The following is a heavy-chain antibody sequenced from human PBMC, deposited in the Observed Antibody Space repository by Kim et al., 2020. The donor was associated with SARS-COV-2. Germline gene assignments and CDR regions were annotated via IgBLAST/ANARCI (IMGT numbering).Heavy chain of an antibody. V-gene: IGHV1-18*01. D-gene: IGHD1-1*01. J-gene: IGHJ6*02. CDR2: ISAYNGNT. CDR1: GYTFTSYG. CDR3: AGRTEPVGYYYYYGMDV. Sequence: ASVKVSCKASGYTFTSYGISWVRQAPGQGLEWMGWISAYNGNTNYAQKLQGRVTMTTDTSTSTAYMELRSLRSDDTAVYYCAGRTEPVGYYYYYGMDVWGQGTTVTVSS.